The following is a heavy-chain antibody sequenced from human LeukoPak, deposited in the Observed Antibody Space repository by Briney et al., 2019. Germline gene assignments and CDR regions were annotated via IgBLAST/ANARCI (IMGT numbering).Heavy chain of an antibody. CDR2: INPNSGGT. CDR1: GYTFTGYY. D-gene: IGHD3-22*01. CDR3: ARANYDSSGYYASGLDAFDI. Sequence: ASVKVSCKASGYTFTGYYMHWVRQAPGQGREWMGWINPNSGGTNYAQKFQGRVTMTRDTSISTAYMELSRLRSDDTAVYYCARANYDSSGYYASGLDAFDIWGQGTMVTVSS. V-gene: IGHV1-2*02. J-gene: IGHJ3*02.